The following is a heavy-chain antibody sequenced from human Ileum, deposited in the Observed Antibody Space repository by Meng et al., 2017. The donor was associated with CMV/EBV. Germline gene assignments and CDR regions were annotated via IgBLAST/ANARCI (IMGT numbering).Heavy chain of an antibody. Sequence: ASVKVSCKASGYTFTSYGISWVRQAPGQGLEWMGWISAYNGNTNYAQKLQVRVTMTTDTSTSTAYMELWSLRSDDTAVYYCATTRAGSTYYDFWSGYYTGGVYYGMDVWGQGTTVTVSS. J-gene: IGHJ6*02. V-gene: IGHV1-18*01. CDR1: GYTFTSYG. CDR2: ISAYNGNT. D-gene: IGHD3-3*01. CDR3: ATTRAGSTYYDFWSGYYTGGVYYGMDV.